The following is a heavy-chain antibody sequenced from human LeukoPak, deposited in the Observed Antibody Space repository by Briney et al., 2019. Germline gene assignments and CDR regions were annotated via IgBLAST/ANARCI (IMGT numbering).Heavy chain of an antibody. CDR1: GYTFTSYA. CDR3: ARVGQYSSGWFFDY. J-gene: IGHJ4*02. D-gene: IGHD6-19*01. CDR2: INAGNGNT. V-gene: IGHV1-3*03. Sequence: ASVKVSCKASGYTFTSYAMHWVRQAPGQRLEWMGWINAGNGNTKYSQEFQGRVTITRDTSASTAYMELSSLRSEDMAVYYCARVGQYSSGWFFDYWGQGTLVTVSS.